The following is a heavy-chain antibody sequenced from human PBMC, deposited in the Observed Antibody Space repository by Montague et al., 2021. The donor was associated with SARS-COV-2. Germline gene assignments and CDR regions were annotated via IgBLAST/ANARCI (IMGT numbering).Heavy chain of an antibody. D-gene: IGHD3-3*01. CDR2: IHYSGST. Sequence: SETLSLTCTVSGGSVSSSNYCWCWIRQPPGKGLEWIGSIHYSGSTYYKPSLKSRVTISLDTSKNQFSLKLNSVTAADTAVYYCSRGDFGVVIIPDYYYYMDVWGKGTTVTVSS. CDR3: SRGDFGVVIIPDYYYYMDV. CDR1: GGSVSSSNYC. J-gene: IGHJ6*03. V-gene: IGHV4-39*01.